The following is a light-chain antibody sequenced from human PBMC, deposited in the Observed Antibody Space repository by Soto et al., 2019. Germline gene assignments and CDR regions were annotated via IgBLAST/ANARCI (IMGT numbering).Light chain of an antibody. Sequence: QSVLTQPPSASGSPGQSVTISCTGTSSDVGGYNSVSWYQQHPGKAPRLMISKVNKKPSGVPDRFSGSKSGNTASLTVSGLQADDEADYYCSSYGGSDNLVFGGGTKLTVL. CDR2: KVN. CDR1: SSDVGGYNS. CDR3: SSYGGSDNLV. J-gene: IGLJ2*01. V-gene: IGLV2-8*01.